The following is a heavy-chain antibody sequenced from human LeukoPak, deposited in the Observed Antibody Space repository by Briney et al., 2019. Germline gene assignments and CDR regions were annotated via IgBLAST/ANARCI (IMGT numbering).Heavy chain of an antibody. D-gene: IGHD1-26*01. CDR2: INGNGGST. V-gene: IGHV3-20*04. CDR3: VRKSGSYYYYYAMDV. J-gene: IGHJ6*02. CDR1: GCTFISYG. Sequence: PGGSLTLSCAPSGCTFISYGMSCVRQAPGKGREWVSGINGNGGSTGYADSGKGRFTISRDNAKNSLYLQMNRLRVEDTALYYCVRKSGSYYYYYAMDVWGQGTTVTVSS.